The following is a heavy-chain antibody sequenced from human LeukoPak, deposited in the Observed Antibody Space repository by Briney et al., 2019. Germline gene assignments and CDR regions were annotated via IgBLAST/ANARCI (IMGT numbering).Heavy chain of an antibody. V-gene: IGHV3-30-3*01. D-gene: IGHD3-9*01. CDR1: GFTFSSYA. CDR3: ARTLPQRSPSKVLRYFDWLLPPFDY. CDR2: ISYDGSNK. J-gene: IGHJ4*02. Sequence: PGGSLRLSCAASGFTFSSYAMHWVRQAPGNGLEWVAVISYDGSNKYYADSVKGRFTISRDNSKNTLYLQMNSLRAEDTAVYYCARTLPQRSPSKVLRYFDWLLPPFDYWGQGTLVTVSS.